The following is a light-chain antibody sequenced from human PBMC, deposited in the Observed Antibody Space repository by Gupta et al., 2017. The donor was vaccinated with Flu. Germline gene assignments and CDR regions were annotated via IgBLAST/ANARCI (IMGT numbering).Light chain of an antibody. Sequence: VLTQSPATLSLSPGERAVLSCRASQSVRPSLAWYQQKPGQAPRLLMYDASRRATGIPARFSGSGSGTDFTLTISTLEPEDFAVYYCQQRSDLPMYTFGQGTKMEIK. CDR2: DAS. CDR3: QQRSDLPMYT. V-gene: IGKV3-11*01. CDR1: QSVRPS. J-gene: IGKJ2*01.